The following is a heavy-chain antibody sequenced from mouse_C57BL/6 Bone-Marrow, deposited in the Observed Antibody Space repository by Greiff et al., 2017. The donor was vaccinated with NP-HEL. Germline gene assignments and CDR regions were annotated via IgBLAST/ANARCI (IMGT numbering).Heavy chain of an antibody. J-gene: IGHJ4*01. CDR3: ARGDGYYERGDY. CDR2: IYPGDGDT. Sequence: QVQLKQSGAELVKPGASVKISCKASGYAFSSYWMNWVKQRPGKGLEWIGQIYPGDGDTNYNGKFKGKATLTADKSSSTAYMQLSSLTSEDSAVYFCARGDGYYERGDYWGQGTSVTVSS. V-gene: IGHV1-80*01. CDR1: GYAFSSYW. D-gene: IGHD2-3*01.